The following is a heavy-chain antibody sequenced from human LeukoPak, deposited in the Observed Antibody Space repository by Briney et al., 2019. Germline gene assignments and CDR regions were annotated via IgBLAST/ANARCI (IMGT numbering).Heavy chain of an antibody. CDR1: GFTFSSYG. CDR2: ISYDGSNK. V-gene: IGHV3-30*18. J-gene: IGHJ6*04. CDR3: AKDEGLVRGVIYYYYGMDV. D-gene: IGHD3-10*01. Sequence: PGRSLRLSCAASGFTFSSYGMHWVRQAPGKGLEWVAVISYDGSNKYYADSVKGRFTISRDNSKNTLYLQMNSLRAEDTAVYYCAKDEGLVRGVIYYYYGMDVWAKGTTVTVSS.